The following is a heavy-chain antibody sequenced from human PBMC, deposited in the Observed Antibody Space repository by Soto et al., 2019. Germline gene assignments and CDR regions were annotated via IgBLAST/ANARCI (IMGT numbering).Heavy chain of an antibody. D-gene: IGHD3-10*01. J-gene: IGHJ3*02. CDR2: ISDGGDLT. V-gene: IGHV3-23*01. Sequence: GGSLRLSCAASGFAFSSHPMSWVRQAPEKGLEWVAGISDGGDLTYNADSVRGRFTISRDNSRNTLYLQMNSLRAEDTAVDYCARRVIGSSRAFDIWGQGTMVTVSS. CDR3: ARRVIGSSRAFDI. CDR1: GFAFSSHP.